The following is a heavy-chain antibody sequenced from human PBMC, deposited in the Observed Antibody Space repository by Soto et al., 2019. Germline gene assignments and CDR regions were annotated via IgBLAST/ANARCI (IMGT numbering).Heavy chain of an antibody. CDR1: GGSISSYY. D-gene: IGHD6-6*01. J-gene: IGHJ6*02. V-gene: IGHV4-59*01. CDR3: AREGSSNGYCNYGMHV. CDR2: IYYSGRT. Sequence: QVQLQESGPGVVKPSETLSLTCTVSGGSISSYYWSWMRQPPGKGLEWIGDIYYSGRTNYNPSLKSRVTIAVDSYKKQFALHLSSVTAADTAVYYCAREGSSNGYCNYGMHVLAQGTTVTVSS.